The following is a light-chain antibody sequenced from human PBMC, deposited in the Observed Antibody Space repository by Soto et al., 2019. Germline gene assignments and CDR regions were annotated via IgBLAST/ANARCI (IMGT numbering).Light chain of an antibody. CDR3: QVWDSSSEHVV. Sequence: SYELTQPPSVSVAPGKTARITCGGNNIGSKSVHWYQQKPGQAPVLVISYDSDRPSGIPERFSGSNSGSTATLTISRVEAGDEADYYCQVWDSSSEHVVFGGGTKLTVL. CDR2: YDS. CDR1: NIGSKS. J-gene: IGLJ2*01. V-gene: IGLV3-21*04.